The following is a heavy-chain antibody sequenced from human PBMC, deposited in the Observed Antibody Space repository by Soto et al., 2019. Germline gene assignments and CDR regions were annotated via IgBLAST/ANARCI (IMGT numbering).Heavy chain of an antibody. D-gene: IGHD2-21*02. V-gene: IGHV1-24*01. CDR1: GDTLTELS. CDR2: FDPEDGET. CDR3: ATDFLVVTATYYYYYGMDV. J-gene: IGHJ6*02. Sequence: ASVKVSCKVSGDTLTELSMHWVRQAPGKGLEWMGGFDPEDGETIYAQKFQGRVTMTEDTSTDTAYMELSSLRSEDTAVYYCATDFLVVTATYYYYYGMDVWGQGTTVTVSS.